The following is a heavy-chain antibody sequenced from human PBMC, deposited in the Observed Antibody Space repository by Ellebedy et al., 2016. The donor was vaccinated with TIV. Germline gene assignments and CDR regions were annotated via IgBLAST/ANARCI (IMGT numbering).Heavy chain of an antibody. V-gene: IGHV4-59*08. CDR3: ARRSPYGGPFDY. Sequence: MPSETLSLTCTVSGGSISSYYWSWIRQPPGKGLEWIGYIYYSGSTNYNPSLKSRVTISVDTSKNQFSLKLSSVTAADTAVYYCARRSPYGGPFDYWGQGTLVTVSS. CDR2: IYYSGST. D-gene: IGHD2-8*01. CDR1: GGSISSYY. J-gene: IGHJ4*02.